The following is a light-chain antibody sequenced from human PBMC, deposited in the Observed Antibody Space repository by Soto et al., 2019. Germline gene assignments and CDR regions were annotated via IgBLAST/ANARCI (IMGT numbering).Light chain of an antibody. V-gene: IGKV1-39*01. Sequence: IQMTQSPSSLSASVGDRVTITCRASQGISTHLSWYHQRPGKTPNLLIYGGYFLQSGVPSRFSGSGSGTEFTLTISSLQPEDFGTYFCQQSYNTTYTFGQGTKV. CDR2: GGY. CDR3: QQSYNTTYT. J-gene: IGKJ2*01. CDR1: QGISTH.